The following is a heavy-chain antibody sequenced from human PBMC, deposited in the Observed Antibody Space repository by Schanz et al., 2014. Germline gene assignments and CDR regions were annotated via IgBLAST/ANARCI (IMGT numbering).Heavy chain of an antibody. CDR3: AKDMSIFYSHGLDA. CDR2: ISCNSGDI. CDR1: GFTFDDHA. D-gene: IGHD3-3*01. Sequence: EVQLVESGGALIQPGGSLRLSWAGSGFTFDDHAMHWVRQNTEKVPEWVSGISCNSGDIAYADSVKSRFTVSRDNFRNSVFLQMNSLEPGDTALYFCAKDMSIFYSHGLDAWGPGTMVTVSA. V-gene: IGHV3-9*01. J-gene: IGHJ3*01.